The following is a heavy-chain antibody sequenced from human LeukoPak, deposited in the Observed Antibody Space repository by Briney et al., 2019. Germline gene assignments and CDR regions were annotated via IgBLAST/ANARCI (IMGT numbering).Heavy chain of an antibody. CDR1: GDSISSGDYY. CDR2: ISSSGST. V-gene: IGHV4-61*02. D-gene: IGHD6-19*01. CDR3: ARQQAGTSWFDP. J-gene: IGHJ5*02. Sequence: SETLSLTCTVSGDSISSGDYYWSWIRQPAGKGLEWIGRISSSGSTNYNPSLKSRVTISVDTSKNQFSLKLSSVTAADTAVYYCARQQAGTSWFDPWGRGTLVTVSS.